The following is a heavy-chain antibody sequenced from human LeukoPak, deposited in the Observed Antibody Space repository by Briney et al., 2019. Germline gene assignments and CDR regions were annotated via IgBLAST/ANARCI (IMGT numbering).Heavy chain of an antibody. J-gene: IGHJ6*02. Sequence: VKVSCKASGYTFTGYYMHWVRQAPGQGLEWMGWINPNSGGTNYAQKFQGRVTMTRDTSISTAYMELSRLRSDDMAVYYCARAMVTAIRRDTLPYGMDVWGQGTTVTVSS. CDR1: GYTFTGYY. D-gene: IGHD2-21*02. CDR3: ARAMVTAIRRDTLPYGMDV. V-gene: IGHV1-2*02. CDR2: INPNSGGT.